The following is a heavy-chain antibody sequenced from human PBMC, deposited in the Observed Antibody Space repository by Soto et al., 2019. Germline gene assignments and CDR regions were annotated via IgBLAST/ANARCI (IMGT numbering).Heavy chain of an antibody. V-gene: IGHV5-10-1*01. Sequence: GESLKISCKGSGYSFTSYWISWVRQMPGKGLEWMGRIDPSDSYTNYSPSFQGHVTISADKSISTAYLQWSSLKASDTAMYYCARLHYVTIFGVVYGVDVWGHGTTVTVSS. CDR3: ARLHYVTIFGVVYGVDV. CDR1: GYSFTSYW. D-gene: IGHD3-3*01. CDR2: IDPSDSYT. J-gene: IGHJ6*02.